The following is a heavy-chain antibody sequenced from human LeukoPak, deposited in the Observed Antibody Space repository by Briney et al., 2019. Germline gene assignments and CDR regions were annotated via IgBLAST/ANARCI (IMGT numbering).Heavy chain of an antibody. CDR3: AKDGGDGYNSPLYYFDY. D-gene: IGHD5-24*01. J-gene: IGHJ4*02. CDR2: ISSGSSYI. V-gene: IGHV3-21*01. Sequence: GGSLRLSCAASGFTFSSYEMNWVRQAPGKGLEWVSSISSGSSYIYYADSVKGRFTISRDNAKNSLYLQMNSLRAEDTAVYYCAKDGGDGYNSPLYYFDYWGQGTLVTVSS. CDR1: GFTFSSYE.